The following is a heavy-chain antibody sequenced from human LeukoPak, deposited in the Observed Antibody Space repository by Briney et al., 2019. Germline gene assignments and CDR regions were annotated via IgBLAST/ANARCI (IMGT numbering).Heavy chain of an antibody. CDR2: INHSGST. CDR3: AGEEMATITAGGY. V-gene: IGHV4-34*01. Sequence: SETLSLTCAVYGGSFSGYYWSWIRQPPGKGLEWIGEINHSGSTNYNPSLKSRVTISVDTSKNQFSLKLSSVTAADTAVYYCAGEEMATITAGGYWGQGTLVTVSS. J-gene: IGHJ4*02. CDR1: GGSFSGYY. D-gene: IGHD5-24*01.